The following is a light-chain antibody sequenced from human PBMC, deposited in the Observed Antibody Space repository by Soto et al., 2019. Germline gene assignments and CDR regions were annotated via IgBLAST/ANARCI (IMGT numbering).Light chain of an antibody. Sequence: IVLTQSPGTLSFSPGERATLSCRASQSVSSNSLAWYQQKPGQAPRLVIYGASTRATGFPDRFTGSGSGTDFTLTISGLEPEDFAVYYCQQYGTSPQTLGQGTKVDIK. J-gene: IGKJ1*01. CDR3: QQYGTSPQT. V-gene: IGKV3-20*01. CDR1: QSVSSNS. CDR2: GAS.